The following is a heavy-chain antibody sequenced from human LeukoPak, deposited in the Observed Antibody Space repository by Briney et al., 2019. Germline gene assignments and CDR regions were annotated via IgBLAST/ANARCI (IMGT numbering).Heavy chain of an antibody. CDR3: ATRDGYNFNLRY. D-gene: IGHD5-24*01. Sequence: GGSLRLSCAASGFTFSSYGMHWVRQAPGKGLEWVAVIWYDGSNKYYADSVKGRFTISRDNSKNTLYLHMNSLRAEDTAVYYCATRDGYNFNLRYWGQGTLVTVSS. CDR1: GFTFSSYG. J-gene: IGHJ4*02. V-gene: IGHV3-33*01. CDR2: IWYDGSNK.